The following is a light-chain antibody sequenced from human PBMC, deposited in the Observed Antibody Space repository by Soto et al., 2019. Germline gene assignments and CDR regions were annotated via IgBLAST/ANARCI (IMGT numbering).Light chain of an antibody. V-gene: IGKV3-15*01. CDR3: QQCNNWPYT. J-gene: IGKJ2*01. CDR1: QSVSSN. CDR2: ASS. Sequence: EVVMTQSPATLSLSPGERATLSCRASQSVSSNLVWYQQKPGQAPRLLIYASSTKATGIPARFSGSGSGTEFTLTISSLQSEDFALYFCQQCNNWPYTFGPGTKLDIK.